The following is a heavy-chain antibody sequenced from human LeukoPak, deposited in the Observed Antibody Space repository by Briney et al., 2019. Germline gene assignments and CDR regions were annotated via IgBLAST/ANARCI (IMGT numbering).Heavy chain of an antibody. CDR1: GFTFSSYG. J-gene: IGHJ6*02. Sequence: QPGRSLRLSCAASGFTFSSYGMHWVRQAPGKGLEWVAVISYDGSNKYYADSVKGRFTISRDNSKNTLYLQMNSLRAEDTAVYYCAKDIRTYYYDSSCYGMDVWGQGTTVTVSS. V-gene: IGHV3-30*18. CDR3: AKDIRTYYYDSSCYGMDV. CDR2: ISYDGSNK. D-gene: IGHD3-22*01.